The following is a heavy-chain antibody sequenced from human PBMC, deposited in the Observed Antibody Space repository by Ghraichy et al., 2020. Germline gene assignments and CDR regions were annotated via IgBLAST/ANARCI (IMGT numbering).Heavy chain of an antibody. CDR3: AREGGATPWFFFDS. Sequence: GGSLRLSCAASGFTFTTYTMNWVRQAPGKGLEWVSSISSSSTYIFYADSVKGRFTISRDNAKNSLFLQMNSLRAEDTALYYCAREGGATPWFFFDSWGQGTLVTASS. CDR1: GFTFTTYT. J-gene: IGHJ4*02. D-gene: IGHD3-10*01. V-gene: IGHV3-21*01. CDR2: ISSSSTYI.